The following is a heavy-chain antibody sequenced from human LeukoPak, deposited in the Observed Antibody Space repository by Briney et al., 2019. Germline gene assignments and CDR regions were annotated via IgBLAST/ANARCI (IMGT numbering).Heavy chain of an antibody. Sequence: PSETLSLTCTVSGGSISSSSYYWGWIRRPPGTGLEWIGSIYYSGSTYYNPSLKSRVTISVDTSKNQFSLKLSSVTAADTAVYYCARPAGYSSSWYIFDYWGQGTLVTVSS. CDR1: GGSISSSSYY. J-gene: IGHJ4*02. CDR2: IYYSGST. V-gene: IGHV4-39*01. D-gene: IGHD6-13*01. CDR3: ARPAGYSSSWYIFDY.